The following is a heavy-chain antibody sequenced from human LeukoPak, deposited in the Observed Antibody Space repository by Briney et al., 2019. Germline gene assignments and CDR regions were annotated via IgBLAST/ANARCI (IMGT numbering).Heavy chain of an antibody. D-gene: IGHD4-17*01. J-gene: IGHJ4*02. CDR3: ARHQKTHGDSHYDS. CDR1: GGSISSYY. Sequence: SETLSLTCTVSGGSISSYYWSWIRQPPGKGLEWIGYIHYSGSTSYSPSLKSRLTISVDTSKNQFSLRLSSVTAADTAVYYCARHQKTHGDSHYDSWGQGTLVTVSS. CDR2: IHYSGST. V-gene: IGHV4-59*08.